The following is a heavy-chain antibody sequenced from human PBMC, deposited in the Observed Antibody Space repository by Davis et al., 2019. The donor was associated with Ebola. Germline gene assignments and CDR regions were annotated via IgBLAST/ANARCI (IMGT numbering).Heavy chain of an antibody. CDR1: GFTFSSYG. V-gene: IGHV3-33*03. Sequence: PGGSLRLSCAASGFTFSSYGMHWVRQAPGKGLEWVAVIWYDGSNKYYADSVKGRFTISRDNAKNSLYLQMNSLRAEDTAVYYCAKCNMITFGGAPTPEYFQHWGQGTLVTVSS. CDR3: AKCNMITFGGAPTPEYFQH. CDR2: IWYDGSNK. J-gene: IGHJ1*01. D-gene: IGHD3-16*01.